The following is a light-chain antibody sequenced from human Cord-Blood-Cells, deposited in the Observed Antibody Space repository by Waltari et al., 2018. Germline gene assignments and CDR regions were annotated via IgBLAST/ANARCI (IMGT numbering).Light chain of an antibody. CDR3: QQSYSTPYT. V-gene: IGKV1-39*01. CDR2: AAS. CDR1: QSISSY. J-gene: IGKJ2*01. Sequence: DIQMTQSPSSLSASVGDRVTITCRASQSISSYLHWYQQKPGKAPKLLIYAASSLQSGVPSRCSGSGAGTDFTLTISSRQPEDFATYYCQQSYSTPYTFGQGTKLEIK.